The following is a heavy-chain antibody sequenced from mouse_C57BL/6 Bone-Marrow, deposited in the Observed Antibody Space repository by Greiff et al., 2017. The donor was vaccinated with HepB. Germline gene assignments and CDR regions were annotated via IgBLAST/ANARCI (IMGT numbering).Heavy chain of an antibody. CDR2: IDPSDSYT. V-gene: IGHV1-69*01. CDR1: GYTFTSYW. J-gene: IGHJ2*01. Sequence: VQLQQPGAELVMPGASVKLSCKASGYTFTSYWMHWVKQRPEQGLEWIGEIDPSDSYTNYNQKFKGKSTLTVDKSSSTAYMQLSSLTSEDSAVYYCARSDYFDYWGQGTTLTVSS. CDR3: ARSDYFDY.